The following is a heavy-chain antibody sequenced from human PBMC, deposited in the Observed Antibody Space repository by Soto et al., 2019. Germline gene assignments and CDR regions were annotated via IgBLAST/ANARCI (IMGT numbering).Heavy chain of an antibody. Sequence: QVQLVQSGAEVKKPGASVKVSCKASGYTFTSYDIHWVRQATGQGLEWMGWMNPSSGNTGYAQEFQGRVSMTRNTSTNTAYMEVSSLRSEDTAVYYCAPGGIGGYVFWGQGTLVTVSS. CDR1: GYTFTSYD. D-gene: IGHD5-12*01. V-gene: IGHV1-8*01. CDR3: APGGIGGYVF. J-gene: IGHJ4*02. CDR2: MNPSSGNT.